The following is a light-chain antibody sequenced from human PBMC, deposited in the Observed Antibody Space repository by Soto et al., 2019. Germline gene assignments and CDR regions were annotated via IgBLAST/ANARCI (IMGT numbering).Light chain of an antibody. CDR1: SSDVGGYNY. Sequence: QSALTQPASVSGSPGQSITISCTGTSSDVGGYNYVSWYQHHPGNAPKLMIYDVSDRPSGVSNRFSGSKSGNTASLTISGLQAEDEADYYCGSYRSSSPHVFGTGTKLTVL. CDR3: GSYRSSSPHV. V-gene: IGLV2-14*03. J-gene: IGLJ1*01. CDR2: DVS.